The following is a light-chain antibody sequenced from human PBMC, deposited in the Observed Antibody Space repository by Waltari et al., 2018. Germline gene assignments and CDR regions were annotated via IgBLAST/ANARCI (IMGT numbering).Light chain of an antibody. Sequence: QSALTQPASVSGSPGQSITISCTGTSSDVGVYNYVSWYQQHPGKAPKLLIYDVSDRPSGVSNRFSASKSGNTASLTISGLQAEDEADYYCSSYTSSTTLVFGTVTKVTVL. CDR3: SSYTSSTTLV. J-gene: IGLJ1*01. CDR1: SSDVGVYNY. CDR2: DVS. V-gene: IGLV2-14*03.